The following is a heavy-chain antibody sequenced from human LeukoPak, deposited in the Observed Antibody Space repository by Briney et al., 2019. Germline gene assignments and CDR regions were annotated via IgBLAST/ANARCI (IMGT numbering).Heavy chain of an antibody. V-gene: IGHV4-39*01. CDR2: IYYSGST. D-gene: IGHD2-2*02. CDR3: ARMRVVVPAAICFDY. CDR1: GGSISSSSYY. Sequence: SGTLSLTCTVSGGSISSSSYYWGWIRQPPGKGLEWIGSIYYSGSTYYNPSLKSRVTISVDTSKNQFSLKLSSVTAADTAVYYCARMRVVVPAAICFDYWGQGTLVTVSS. J-gene: IGHJ4*02.